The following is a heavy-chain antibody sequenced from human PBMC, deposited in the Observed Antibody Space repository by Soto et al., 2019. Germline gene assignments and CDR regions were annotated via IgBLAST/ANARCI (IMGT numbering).Heavy chain of an antibody. D-gene: IGHD3-16*01. Sequence: SLRFFCVASGFAVPSHYMTWVRQAPGRGLEGVSILYTGGSTYYSDSVKGRSTISRDTPKNTVFLQLNSLRAEDTAIDYCVRAIRYFGAFDSCGQGTLVTLSS. CDR1: GFAVPSHY. CDR2: LYTGGST. V-gene: IGHV3-53*01. J-gene: IGHJ4*02. CDR3: VRAIRYFGAFDS.